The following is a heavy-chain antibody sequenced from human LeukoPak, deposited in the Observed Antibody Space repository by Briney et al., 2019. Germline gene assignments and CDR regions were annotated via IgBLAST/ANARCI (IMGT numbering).Heavy chain of an antibody. J-gene: IGHJ4*02. CDR2: IYYSGST. CDR1: GGSISSGGYY. Sequence: SETLSLTCTVSGGSISSGGYYWSWIRQHPGTGLEWIGCIYYSGSTYYNPSLKSRVTISVDTSKNQFSLKLSSVTAADTAVYYCARGRTGSFDYWGQGTLVTVSS. V-gene: IGHV4-31*03. D-gene: IGHD1/OR15-1a*01. CDR3: ARGRTGSFDY.